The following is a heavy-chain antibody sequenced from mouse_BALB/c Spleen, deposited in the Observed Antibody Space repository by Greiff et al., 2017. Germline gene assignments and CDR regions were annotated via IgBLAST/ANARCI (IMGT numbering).Heavy chain of an antibody. CDR2: ISSGGST. J-gene: IGHJ4*01. D-gene: IGHD2-4*01. Sequence: EVHLVESGGGLVKPGGSLKLSCAASGFTFSSYAMSWVRQTPEKRLEWVASISSGGSTYYPDSVKGRFTISRDNARNILYLQMSSLRSEDTAMYYCARHDYDGYAMDYWGQGTSVTVSS. CDR3: ARHDYDGYAMDY. V-gene: IGHV5-6-5*01. CDR1: GFTFSSYA.